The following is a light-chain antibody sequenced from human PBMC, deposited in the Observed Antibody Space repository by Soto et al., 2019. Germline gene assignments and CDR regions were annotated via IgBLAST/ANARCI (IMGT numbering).Light chain of an antibody. CDR3: QQYNSYSPRT. Sequence: DIQMTQSPSTLSASVGDRVTITCRASQSISSWFSWYQQKPGKAPKLLIYKASSLESGFPSRFSGSGSGTEFTLTISSLQPDDFATYYCQQYNSYSPRTFGQGTKVEI. CDR2: KAS. CDR1: QSISSW. J-gene: IGKJ1*01. V-gene: IGKV1-5*03.